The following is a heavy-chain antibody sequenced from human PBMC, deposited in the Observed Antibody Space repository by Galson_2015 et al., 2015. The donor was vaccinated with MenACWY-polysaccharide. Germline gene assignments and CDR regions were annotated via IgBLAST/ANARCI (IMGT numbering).Heavy chain of an antibody. CDR3: ARTLYYYDSSGRRDDDFDI. D-gene: IGHD3-22*01. J-gene: IGHJ3*02. CDR1: GFTFSSYS. CDR2: ISSSSSYI. V-gene: IGHV3-21*01. Sequence: SLRLSCAASGFTFSSYSMNWVRQAPGKGLEWVSSISSSSSYIYYADSVKGRFTISRDNAKNSLYLQMNSLRAEDTAVYYCARTLYYYDSSGRRDDDFDIWGQGTMVTVSS.